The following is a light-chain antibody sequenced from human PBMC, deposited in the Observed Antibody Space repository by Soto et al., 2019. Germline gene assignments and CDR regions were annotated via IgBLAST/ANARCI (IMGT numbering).Light chain of an antibody. CDR2: AVS. V-gene: IGLV2-14*03. CDR3: SSYTSSSTLLYV. CDR1: SSDVGGYNY. J-gene: IGLJ1*01. Sequence: QSALTQPASVSGSPGQSITISCTGTSSDVGGYNYVSWYQQHPGKAPKLMIYAVSNRPSGVSNRFSGSKSGNTASLTISGLQAEDEADYSGSSYTSSSTLLYVFGTGTKVTVL.